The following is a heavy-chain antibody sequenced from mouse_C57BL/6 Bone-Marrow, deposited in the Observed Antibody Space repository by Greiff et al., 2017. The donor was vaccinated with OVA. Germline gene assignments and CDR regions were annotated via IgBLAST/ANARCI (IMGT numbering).Heavy chain of an antibody. CDR2: ISHGGGST. CDR3: ARHYYGSRDYAMDY. CDR1: GFTFSDYY. V-gene: IGHV5-12*01. J-gene: IGHJ4*01. D-gene: IGHD1-1*01. Sequence: EVLLVESGGGLVQPGGSLKLSCAASGFTFSDYYMYWVRQTPEKRLEWVAYISHGGGSTYYPDTVKGRVTISRDNAKNTLNLQRSRLKSEDTAMYYCARHYYGSRDYAMDYWGQGTSVTVSS.